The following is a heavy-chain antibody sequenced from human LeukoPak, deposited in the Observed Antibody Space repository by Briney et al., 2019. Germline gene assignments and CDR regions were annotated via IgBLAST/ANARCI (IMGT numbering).Heavy chain of an antibody. CDR1: GFTFSGSA. D-gene: IGHD6-19*01. J-gene: IGHJ4*02. Sequence: EGSLRLSCAASGFTFSGSAMHWVRQASGKGLEWVGRIRSKADSYATAYAASVKGRFAISRDDSKNTAYLQMNSLKTEDTVVYYCATDTSGWRLDYWGQGTLVTVSS. CDR3: ATDTSGWRLDY. CDR2: IRSKADSYAT. V-gene: IGHV3-73*01.